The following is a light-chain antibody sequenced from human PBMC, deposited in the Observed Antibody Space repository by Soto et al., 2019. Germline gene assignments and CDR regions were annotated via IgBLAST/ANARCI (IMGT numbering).Light chain of an antibody. J-gene: IGKJ5*01. CDR3: RQYGSSGRT. Sequence: AQSPERVSLASGERVNICCRASQSVSNNYLPWYKQQPGQAPRLLIYGASNRATGIPDSFSGSGSAAAFTLTIRVLEPADFAVYYCRQYGSSGRTFGQGTRLEIK. V-gene: IGKV3-20*01. CDR1: QSVSNNY. CDR2: GAS.